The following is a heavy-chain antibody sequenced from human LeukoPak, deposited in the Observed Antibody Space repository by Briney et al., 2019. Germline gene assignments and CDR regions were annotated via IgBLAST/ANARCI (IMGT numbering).Heavy chain of an antibody. D-gene: IGHD3-22*01. V-gene: IGHV3-48*03. CDR3: TTFGYHLDS. Sequence: GSLRLSCAASGFAFSAYEMNWVRQAPGKGLEWVSYIAGSDTTTYYADSVRGRFTISRDNAKSSLYLQMNSLRAEDTALYYCTTFGYHLDSWGQGTLVTASS. J-gene: IGHJ4*02. CDR2: IAGSDTTT. CDR1: GFAFSAYE.